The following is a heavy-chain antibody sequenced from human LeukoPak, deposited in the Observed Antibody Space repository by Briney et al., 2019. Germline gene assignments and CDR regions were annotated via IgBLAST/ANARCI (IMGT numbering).Heavy chain of an antibody. CDR1: GFTFSSYW. D-gene: IGHD2-15*01. J-gene: IGHJ4*02. V-gene: IGHV3-74*01. Sequence: PGGSLTLSCAASGFTFSSYWMHWVRQAPGKGLVWVSRINSDGSSTNYADSVRGRFTISRDNAKNTLYLQMNSLRAKDTAVYYCASLNVPATPHWGQGTLVTVSS. CDR2: INSDGSST. CDR3: ASLNVPATPH.